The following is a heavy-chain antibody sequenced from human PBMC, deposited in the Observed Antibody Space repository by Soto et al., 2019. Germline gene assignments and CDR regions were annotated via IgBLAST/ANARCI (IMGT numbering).Heavy chain of an antibody. J-gene: IGHJ4*02. D-gene: IGHD2-2*01. CDR2: ISAYNGDT. V-gene: IGHV1-18*01. CDR1: GYNFTNYG. Sequence: GASVKVSCKASGYNFTNYGISWVRQAPGQGLEWMGWISAYNGDTNYAQKFQDRVTMTTDTSTTTAYMELRSLRSDDTAVYYCARNCIGTSCYFIYCGRRTLVTVSS. CDR3: ARNCIGTSCYFIY.